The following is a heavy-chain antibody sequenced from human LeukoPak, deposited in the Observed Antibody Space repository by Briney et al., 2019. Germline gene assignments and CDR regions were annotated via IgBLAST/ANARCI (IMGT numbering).Heavy chain of an antibody. CDR1: GGSISSSSYY. Sequence: SETLSLTCTVSGGSISSSSYYWGWIRQPPGKGLEWIGSIYYSGSTYYNPSLKSRVTISVDTSKNQFSLKLSSVTAADTAVYYCARDPGGTLLWFGEFNFDYWGQGTLVTVSS. D-gene: IGHD3-10*01. CDR2: IYYSGST. CDR3: ARDPGGTLLWFGEFNFDY. J-gene: IGHJ4*02. V-gene: IGHV4-39*07.